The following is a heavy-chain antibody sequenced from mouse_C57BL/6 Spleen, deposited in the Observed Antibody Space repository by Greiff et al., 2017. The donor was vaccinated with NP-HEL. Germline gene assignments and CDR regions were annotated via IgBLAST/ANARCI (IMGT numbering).Heavy chain of an antibody. CDR1: GYAFSSSW. CDR2: IYPGDGDT. CDR3: ARGVVFAY. V-gene: IGHV1-82*01. J-gene: IGHJ3*01. Sequence: VKLMESGPELVKPGASVKISCKASGYAFSSSWMNWVKQRPGKGLEWIGRIYPGDGDTNYNGKFKGKATLTADKSSSTAYMQLSSLTSEDSAVYFCARGVVFAYWGQGTLVTVSA.